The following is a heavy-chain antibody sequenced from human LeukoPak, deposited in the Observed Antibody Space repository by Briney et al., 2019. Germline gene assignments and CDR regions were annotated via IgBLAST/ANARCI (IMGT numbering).Heavy chain of an antibody. D-gene: IGHD3-16*01. CDR1: GFTFSSYW. CDR2: INHNGNVN. Sequence: PGGSLRLSCAASGFTFSSYWMNWARLAPGKGLEWVASINHNGNVNYYVDSVKGRFTISRGNAKNSLYLQMSNLRAEDTAVYFCARGGGLDVWGQGATVTVSS. J-gene: IGHJ6*02. V-gene: IGHV3-7*03. CDR3: ARGGGLDV.